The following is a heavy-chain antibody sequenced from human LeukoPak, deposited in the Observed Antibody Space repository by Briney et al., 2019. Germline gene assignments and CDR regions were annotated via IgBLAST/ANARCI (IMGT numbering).Heavy chain of an antibody. CDR3: VQDGPLRSDY. V-gene: IGHV4-4*07. Sequence: PSETLSLTCTVSGASISTYYWSWIRQPAGKRLEWIGRIFASGSTNYNPSLKSRIALSVDTSKNQFSLSLTSVTAADTAMYYCVQDGPLRSDYWGQGTLVTVSS. J-gene: IGHJ4*02. CDR1: GASISTYY. D-gene: IGHD5/OR15-5a*01. CDR2: IFASGST.